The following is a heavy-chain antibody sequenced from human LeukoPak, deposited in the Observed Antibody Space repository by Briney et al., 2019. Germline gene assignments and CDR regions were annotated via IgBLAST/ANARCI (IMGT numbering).Heavy chain of an antibody. CDR2: IFYSGTT. CDR3: ARTRPQDHGTSYMDV. CDR1: GDSISSDY. D-gene: IGHD4-17*01. Sequence: PSETLSLPCDVSGDSISSDYGSWIRQSPEKGLEWIGFIFYSGTTTYNPSLQSRVTISVDTSKNKFYLKLTSVTAADTAVYYCARTRPQDHGTSYMDVWGKGTTVTVSS. V-gene: IGHV4-59*08. J-gene: IGHJ6*03.